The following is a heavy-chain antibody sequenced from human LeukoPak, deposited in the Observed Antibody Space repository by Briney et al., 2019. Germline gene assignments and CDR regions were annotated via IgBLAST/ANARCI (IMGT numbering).Heavy chain of an antibody. Sequence: SQTLSLTCAISGDSFSSNTAAWNWLRQSPSRGLEWLGRTYYRSKWYNDYAVSVKSRITINPDTSKNQFSLQLNSVTPEDAAVYYCARQYSSGWYYYYGLDVWGKGTTVTVSS. CDR2: TYYRSKWYN. D-gene: IGHD6-19*01. J-gene: IGHJ6*04. CDR1: GDSFSSNTAA. V-gene: IGHV6-1*01. CDR3: ARQYSSGWYYYYGLDV.